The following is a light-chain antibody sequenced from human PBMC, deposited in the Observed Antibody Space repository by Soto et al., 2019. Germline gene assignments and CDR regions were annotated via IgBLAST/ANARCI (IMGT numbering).Light chain of an antibody. CDR3: QQYNSYSYT. CDR2: KAS. Sequence: DIPMTQSPSTLSASVGDRVTITCPASQSISSWLAWYQQKPGKAPKLLIYKASSLESGVPSRFSGSGSGTEFTLTISSLQPDDFATYYCQQYNSYSYTFGQGTKLEIK. V-gene: IGKV1-5*03. CDR1: QSISSW. J-gene: IGKJ2*01.